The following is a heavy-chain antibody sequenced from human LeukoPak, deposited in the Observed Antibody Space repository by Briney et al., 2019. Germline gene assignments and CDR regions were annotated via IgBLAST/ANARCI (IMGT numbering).Heavy chain of an antibody. Sequence: GGSLRLSCAASGFTFSSYAMHWVRQAPGKGLEWVAVISYDGSNKYYADSVKGRFTISRDNAKNSLYLQMNSLRAEDTAVYYCARAYCTSGVCQDAFDIWGQGTLVTVSS. V-gene: IGHV3-30-3*01. J-gene: IGHJ3*02. D-gene: IGHD2-8*01. CDR2: ISYDGSNK. CDR1: GFTFSSYA. CDR3: ARAYCTSGVCQDAFDI.